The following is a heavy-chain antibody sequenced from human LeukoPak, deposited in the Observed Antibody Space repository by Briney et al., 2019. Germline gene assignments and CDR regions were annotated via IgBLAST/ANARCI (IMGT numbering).Heavy chain of an antibody. CDR1: GFTVSSNY. V-gene: IGHV3-66*01. D-gene: IGHD2-2*01. J-gene: IGHJ6*02. CDR3: ARERVPARPHYYYGMDV. CDR2: IYSGGST. Sequence: GGSLRLSCAASGFTVSSNYMSWVRQAPGKGLEWVSVIYSGGSTYYADSVKGRFTISRDNSKNTLYLQMNSLRAEDTAVYYCARERVPARPHYYYGMDVWGQGTTVTVS.